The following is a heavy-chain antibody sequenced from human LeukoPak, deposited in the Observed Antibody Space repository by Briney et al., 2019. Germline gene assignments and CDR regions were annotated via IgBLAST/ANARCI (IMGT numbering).Heavy chain of an antibody. V-gene: IGHV3-23*01. J-gene: IGHJ6*02. CDR3: AKPLGESLYYGMDV. D-gene: IGHD3-10*01. CDR2: ISDIGGAT. CDR1: GFTFSSYA. Sequence: PGGSLRLSCAASGFTFSSYAMGWVRQAPGKGREWGSAISDIGGATYYADSVKGRFTFSRDSAKNTSYLQMNRLRAEDTAVYSCAKPLGESLYYGMDVWGQGTTVTVSS.